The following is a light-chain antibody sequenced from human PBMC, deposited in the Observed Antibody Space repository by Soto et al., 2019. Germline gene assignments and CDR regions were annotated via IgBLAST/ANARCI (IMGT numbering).Light chain of an antibody. V-gene: IGKV1-39*01. CDR3: QQSFSTPPT. CDR1: QSISSF. J-gene: IGKJ1*01. CDR2: AAS. Sequence: DIQMTQSPSSLSASVGDRVTITCRASQSISSFLTWYQQKAGKAPKLLIYAASSLQSGVPSRFSGSGSGTDCTLTISSLQPEDVARYYCQQSFSTPPTLGQGTKVDIK.